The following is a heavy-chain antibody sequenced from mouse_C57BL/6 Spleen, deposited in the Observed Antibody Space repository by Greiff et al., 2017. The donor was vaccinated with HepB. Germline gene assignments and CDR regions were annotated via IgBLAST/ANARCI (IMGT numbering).Heavy chain of an antibody. D-gene: IGHD2-2*01. CDR1: GFTFSDYY. CDR3: ARRGYDGEVYAMDY. J-gene: IGHJ4*01. Sequence: EVKLQESGGGLVQPGGSLKLSCAASGFTFSDYYMYWVRQTPEKRLEWVAYISNGGGSTYYPDTVKGRFTISRDNAKNTLYLQMSRLKSEDTAMYYCARRGYDGEVYAMDYWGQGTSVTVSS. V-gene: IGHV5-12*01. CDR2: ISNGGGST.